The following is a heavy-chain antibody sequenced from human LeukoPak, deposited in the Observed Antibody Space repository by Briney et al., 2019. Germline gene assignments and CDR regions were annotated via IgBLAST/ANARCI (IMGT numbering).Heavy chain of an antibody. CDR2: VKSKTVGGPT. Sequence: GGSLRLSCAASGFTFSNAWMNWVRQAPGMGLEWVGRVKSKTVGGPTDYAAPVKGRFTISRDDSENTLYLQMNSLKTEDTAVYYCTTDYCTSTTCYLNYWGQGTLVTVSS. CDR1: GFTFSNAW. J-gene: IGHJ4*02. D-gene: IGHD2-2*01. CDR3: TTDYCTSTTCYLNY. V-gene: IGHV3-15*07.